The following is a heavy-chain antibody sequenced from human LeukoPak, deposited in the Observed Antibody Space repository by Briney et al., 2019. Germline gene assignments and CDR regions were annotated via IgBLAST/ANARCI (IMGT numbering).Heavy chain of an antibody. D-gene: IGHD5-18*01. CDR3: ARDTQRGYSYGRNWFDP. V-gene: IGHV4-34*01. CDR1: GGSFSGYY. Sequence: PSETLSLTCAVYGGSFSGYYWSWIRQPPGKGLEWIGEINHSGSTNYNPSLKSRVTISVDTSKNQFSLKLSSVTAADTAVYYCARDTQRGYSYGRNWFDPRGQGTLVTVSS. CDR2: INHSGST. J-gene: IGHJ5*02.